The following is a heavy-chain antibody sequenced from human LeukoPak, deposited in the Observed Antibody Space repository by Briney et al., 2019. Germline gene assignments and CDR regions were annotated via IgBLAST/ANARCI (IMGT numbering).Heavy chain of an antibody. J-gene: IGHJ6*03. CDR1: GFTLSNYG. CDR2: ISGSGGST. CDR3: AKTYSSSRAHYYYYYYMDV. D-gene: IGHD6-13*01. Sequence: GGSLRLSCAASGFTLSNYGLSWVRQAPGKGLEWVSGISGSGGSTYYADSVKGRFTISRDNSKNTLYLQMNSLRAEDTAVYYCAKTYSSSRAHYYYYYYMDVWGKGTTVTISS. V-gene: IGHV3-23*01.